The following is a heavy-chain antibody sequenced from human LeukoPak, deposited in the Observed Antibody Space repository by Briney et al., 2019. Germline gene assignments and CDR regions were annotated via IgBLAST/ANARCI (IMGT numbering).Heavy chain of an antibody. Sequence: GGSLRLSCAASGFTVSSNYMSWVRQAPGKGLEWVSVIYSGGSTYYADSVKGRFTISSDNSKNTLYLQMNSLRAEDTAVYYCARSLAAAYYYYGMDVWGQGTTVTVSS. CDR2: IYSGGST. CDR3: ARSLAAAYYYYGMDV. J-gene: IGHJ6*02. V-gene: IGHV3-53*05. CDR1: GFTVSSNY.